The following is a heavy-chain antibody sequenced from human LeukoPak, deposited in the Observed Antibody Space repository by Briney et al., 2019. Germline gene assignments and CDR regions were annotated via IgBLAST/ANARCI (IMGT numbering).Heavy chain of an antibody. V-gene: IGHV3-7*01. CDR1: GFTFDDFG. Sequence: PGGSLRLSCAASGFTFDDFGMSWVRQAPGKGLEWVANINQDGSEKYHGDSVKGRFTISRDNAKSSLFLEMSSLRAEDTAVYYCADPPSDFWGQGTLVAVSS. CDR2: INQDGSEK. J-gene: IGHJ4*02. CDR3: ADPPSDF.